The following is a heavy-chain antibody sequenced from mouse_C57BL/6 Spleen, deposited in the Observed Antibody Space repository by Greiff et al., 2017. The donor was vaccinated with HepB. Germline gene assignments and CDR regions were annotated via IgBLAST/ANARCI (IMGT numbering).Heavy chain of an antibody. V-gene: IGHV1-22*01. CDR3: ARGLASPFGY. CDR2: INPNNGGT. J-gene: IGHJ3*01. Sequence: EVQLQQSGPELVKPGASVKMSCKASGYTFTDYNMHWVKQSHGKSLEWIGYINPNNGGTSYNQKFKGKATLTVNKSSSTAYMERRSLTSEESAVYYCARGLASPFGYWGQGTLVTVSA. CDR1: GYTFTDYN.